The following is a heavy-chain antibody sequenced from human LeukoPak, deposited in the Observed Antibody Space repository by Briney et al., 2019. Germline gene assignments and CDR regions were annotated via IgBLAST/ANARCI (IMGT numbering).Heavy chain of an antibody. D-gene: IGHD5-18*01. CDR2: ISSGGTTI. CDR3: ARGGHYGYLWTAFDI. J-gene: IGHJ3*02. CDR1: GFTFSTYE. Sequence: PGGSLRLSCAASGFTFSTYEMNWVRQAPGKGLEWLSYISSGGTTIYYADSVKGRFTISRDNAKTSLYLQMNSLRADDTTVYYCARGGHYGYLWTAFDIWGQGRMVTVSS. V-gene: IGHV3-48*03.